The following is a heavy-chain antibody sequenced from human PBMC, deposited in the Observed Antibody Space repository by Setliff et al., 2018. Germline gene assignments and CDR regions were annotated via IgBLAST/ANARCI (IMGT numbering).Heavy chain of an antibody. CDR2: VYYSGYT. Sequence: SETLSLTCNVSGGSVSSTSHYWGWIRQPPGKGMEWIGSVYYSGYTYYNPSLLSRVTISVDMSKNQFSMKLTSVTAADTAVYYCARVDFTMIQGVLGLWGQGTLVTVSS. D-gene: IGHD3-10*01. J-gene: IGHJ1*01. CDR3: ARVDFTMIQGVLGL. CDR1: GGSVSSTSHY. V-gene: IGHV4-39*07.